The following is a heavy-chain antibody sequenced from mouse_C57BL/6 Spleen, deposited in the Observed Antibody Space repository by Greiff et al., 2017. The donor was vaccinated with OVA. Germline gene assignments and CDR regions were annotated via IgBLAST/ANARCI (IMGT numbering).Heavy chain of an antibody. Sequence: QVQLKQPGAELVRPGSSVKLSCKASGYTFTSYWMHWVKQRPIQGLEWIGNIDPSDSETHCNQKFKDKATLTVDKSSSTAYMQLSSLTSEDSAVYYCARRGDPPYWYFDVWGTGTTVTASS. CDR2: IDPSDSET. CDR1: GYTFTSYW. J-gene: IGHJ1*03. V-gene: IGHV1-52*01. CDR3: ARRGDPPYWYFDV. D-gene: IGHD2-13*01.